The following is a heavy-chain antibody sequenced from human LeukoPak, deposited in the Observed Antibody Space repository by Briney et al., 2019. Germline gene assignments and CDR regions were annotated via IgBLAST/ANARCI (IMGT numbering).Heavy chain of an antibody. V-gene: IGHV3-30-3*01. Sequence: GGSLRLSCAASGFTFSSYAMHWVRQAPGKGLEWVAVISYDGSNKYYADSVKGRFTISRDNSKNTLYLQMNSLRAEDTAVYYCARTWWQQTGDFDYWGPGTLVTVSS. D-gene: IGHD2-15*01. CDR1: GFTFSSYA. J-gene: IGHJ4*02. CDR2: ISYDGSNK. CDR3: ARTWWQQTGDFDY.